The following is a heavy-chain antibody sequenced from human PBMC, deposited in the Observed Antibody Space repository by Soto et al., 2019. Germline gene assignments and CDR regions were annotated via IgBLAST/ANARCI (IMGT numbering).Heavy chain of an antibody. V-gene: IGHV4-39*01. CDR1: GGSISSSSYY. Sequence: PSETLSLTCTVSGGSISSSSYYWGWIRQPPGKGLERIGSIYYSGSTYYNPSLKSRVTISVDTSKNQFSLKLSSVTAADTAVYYCYYYDSSGYHGGYWGQGTLVTVSS. CDR3: YYYDSSGYHGGY. D-gene: IGHD3-22*01. J-gene: IGHJ4*02. CDR2: IYYSGST.